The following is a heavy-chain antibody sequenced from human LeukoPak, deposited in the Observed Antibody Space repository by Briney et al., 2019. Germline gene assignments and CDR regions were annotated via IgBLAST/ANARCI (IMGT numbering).Heavy chain of an antibody. D-gene: IGHD3-3*01. Sequence: SVKVSCKASEGTFSSYAISWVRQAPGQGLEWTGGIIPIFGTANYAQKFQGRVTITADESASTAYMELSSLRSEDTAVYYCARGRFLEWLSGWFDPWGQGTLVTVSS. CDR1: EGTFSSYA. V-gene: IGHV1-69*01. J-gene: IGHJ5*02. CDR3: ARGRFLEWLSGWFDP. CDR2: IIPIFGTA.